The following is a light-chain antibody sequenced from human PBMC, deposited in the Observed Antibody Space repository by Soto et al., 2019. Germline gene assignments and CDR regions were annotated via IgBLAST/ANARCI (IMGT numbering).Light chain of an antibody. CDR3: SSYVGTNSYV. V-gene: IGLV2-8*01. Sequence: QSVLTQPPSASGSPGQSVTISCTGTSSDVGGYNYVSWYQHHPGKAPKLIIYEVYKRPSGVPDRFSGSKSGNTAALTVSGLQAEDDAYYYCSSYVGTNSYVFGTGPKFTGL. J-gene: IGLJ1*01. CDR1: SSDVGGYNY. CDR2: EVY.